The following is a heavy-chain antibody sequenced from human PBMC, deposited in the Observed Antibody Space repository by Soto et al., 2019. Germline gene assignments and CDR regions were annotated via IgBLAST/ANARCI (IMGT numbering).Heavy chain of an antibody. D-gene: IGHD3-3*01. V-gene: IGHV3-30-3*01. CDR2: ISYDGSNK. CDR3: ARDDYDFWSGYSVYYYYYGMDV. CDR1: GFTFSSYA. J-gene: IGHJ6*02. Sequence: SCAASGFTFSSYAMHWVRQAPGKGLEWVAVISYDGSNKYYADSVKGRFTISRDNSKNTLYLQMNSLRAEDTAVYYCARDDYDFWSGYSVYYYYYGMDVWGQGTTVTVSS.